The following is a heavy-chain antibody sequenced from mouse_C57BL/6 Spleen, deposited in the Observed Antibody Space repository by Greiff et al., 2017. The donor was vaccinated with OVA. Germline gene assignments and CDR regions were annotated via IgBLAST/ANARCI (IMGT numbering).Heavy chain of an antibody. D-gene: IGHD4-1*01. CDR1: GYSITSGYD. Sequence: DVKLVESGPGMVKPSQSLSLTCTVTGYSITSGYDWHWIRHFPGNKLEWMGYISYSGSTNYNPSLKSRISITHDTSKNHFFLKLNSVTTEDTATYYCAREGVTGTFDYWGQGTTLTVSS. CDR2: ISYSGST. V-gene: IGHV3-1*01. CDR3: AREGVTGTFDY. J-gene: IGHJ2*01.